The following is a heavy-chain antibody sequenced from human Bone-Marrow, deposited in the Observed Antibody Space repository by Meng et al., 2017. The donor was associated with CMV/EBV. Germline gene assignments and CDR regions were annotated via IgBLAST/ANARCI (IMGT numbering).Heavy chain of an antibody. J-gene: IGHJ4*01. CDR1: GRSIGSHNW. Sequence: SGRSIGSHNWWHWVRQPPGKGLEWIGEIYHSGSTNYNPSLKSRVIISVDKSKNDFSLRLTSVTAADTAVYYCARERGAGTFQGFDYWGHGTLVTVSS. V-gene: IGHV4-4*02. D-gene: IGHD3-10*01. CDR2: IYHSGST. CDR3: ARERGAGTFQGFDY.